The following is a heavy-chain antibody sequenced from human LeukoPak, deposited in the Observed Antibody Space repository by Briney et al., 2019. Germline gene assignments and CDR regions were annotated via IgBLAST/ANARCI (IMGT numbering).Heavy chain of an antibody. CDR1: GFTFSSYA. J-gene: IGHJ4*02. Sequence: TGRSLSLSCTASGFTFSSYAMHWVRQAPRKGLEWVAGILYDGINEFYADSVKGRFTISRDNSKSTLYLQMNSLRAEDTAVYYCARSGGRNSPFDYWGQGNLVSVSS. CDR2: ILYDGINE. V-gene: IGHV3-30*04. D-gene: IGHD4-23*01. CDR3: ARSGGRNSPFDY.